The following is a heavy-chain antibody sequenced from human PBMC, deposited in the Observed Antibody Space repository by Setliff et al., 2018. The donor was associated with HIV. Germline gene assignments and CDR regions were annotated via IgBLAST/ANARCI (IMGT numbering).Heavy chain of an antibody. CDR1: AGSISGDIW. CDR2: IYHSGST. V-gene: IGHV4-4*02. Sequence: SETLSLTCAVSAGSISGDIWWTWVRQSPGKGLEWVGEIYHSGSTNYITSLKGRVTISVDTSRNQFSLKLNSLTAADTAVYYCAREAGAVAGSEGEESWGKGTTVTVSS. D-gene: IGHD6-19*01. CDR3: AREAGAVAGSEGEES. J-gene: IGHJ6*04.